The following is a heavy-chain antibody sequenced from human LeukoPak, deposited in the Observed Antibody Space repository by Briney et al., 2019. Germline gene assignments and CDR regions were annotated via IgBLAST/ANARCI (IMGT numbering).Heavy chain of an antibody. D-gene: IGHD7-27*01. CDR2: ISYDGSNK. J-gene: IGHJ4*02. Sequence: GGSLRLSCAASGFTFSSYAMHWVRQAPGKGLEWVAVISYDGSNKYYADSVKGRFTISRDNSKNTLFLQLNSLRAEDTAVYYCAKTGGPWDWGQGTLVTVSS. CDR1: GFTFSSYA. V-gene: IGHV3-30*14. CDR3: AKTGGPWD.